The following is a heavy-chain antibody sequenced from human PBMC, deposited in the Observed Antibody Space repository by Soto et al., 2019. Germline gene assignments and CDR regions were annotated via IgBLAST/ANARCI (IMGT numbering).Heavy chain of an antibody. J-gene: IGHJ5*02. CDR2: ISAYNGNT. CDR3: ARDLTPGVVYH. Sequence: QVQVVQSGAEVKKPGASVKVSCKASGYTFTSYGISWVRQAPGQGLEWMGWISAYNGNTKYAQKLQGRVTMTTDTSTSTAYMDLRILRSDVTSVYYCARDLTPGVVYHWGQGNLVTVSS. D-gene: IGHD3-22*01. V-gene: IGHV1-18*01. CDR1: GYTFTSYG.